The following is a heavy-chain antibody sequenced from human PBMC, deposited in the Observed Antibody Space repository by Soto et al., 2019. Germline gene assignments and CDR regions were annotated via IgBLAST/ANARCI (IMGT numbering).Heavy chain of an antibody. Sequence: SETLSLTCSVSGGSINGYFWSWIRQPPGKGLEWIGCLFYSGSTNYNPSLRSRVTISMDTSGNQFSLKLSSVTAADTAVYYCARHANRNYGLYYFDYWSQGTLVTVSS. D-gene: IGHD4-4*01. CDR3: ARHANRNYGLYYFDY. CDR1: GGSINGYF. J-gene: IGHJ4*02. V-gene: IGHV4-59*08. CDR2: LFYSGST.